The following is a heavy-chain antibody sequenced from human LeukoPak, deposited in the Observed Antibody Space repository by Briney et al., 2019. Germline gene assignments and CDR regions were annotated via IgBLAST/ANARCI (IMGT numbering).Heavy chain of an antibody. CDR3: TRDGRYSRWFDP. V-gene: IGHV3-49*04. CDR1: GFTFGDNA. Sequence: GRSLRLSCTASGFTFGDNAMSWVPPAPGKGLGRVGFIRSNAYGGTTEYAASVIGRFTISRDDSKSVAYLQMNSLKTEDTAVYHCTRDGRYSRWFDPWGQGTLVTVSS. J-gene: IGHJ5*02. CDR2: IRSNAYGGTT. D-gene: IGHD3-9*01.